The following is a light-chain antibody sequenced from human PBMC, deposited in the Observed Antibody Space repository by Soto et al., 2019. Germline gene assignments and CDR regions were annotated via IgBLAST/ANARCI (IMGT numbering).Light chain of an antibody. V-gene: IGLV2-8*01. J-gene: IGLJ1*01. CDR2: EVT. CDR3: SSYRGGNAFYV. CDR1: SSDVGGYDY. Sequence: QSALTQPPSASGSPGQSVTISCTGTSSDVGGYDYVSWYQQYPGKTPKLMIFEVTKRPSGVPDRFSGSKSGNTASLTVSGLQAEDEADYYCSSYRGGNAFYVFGTGTKVTVL.